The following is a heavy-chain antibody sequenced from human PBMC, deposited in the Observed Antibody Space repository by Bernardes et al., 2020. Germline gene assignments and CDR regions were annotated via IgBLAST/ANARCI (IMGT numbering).Heavy chain of an antibody. Sequence: GGSLRLSCAASGFTFSSYAMSWVRQAPGKGLEWVPAISGSGGSTYYADSVKGRFTISRDNSKNTLYLQMNSLRAEDTAVYYCAKDSSYYYYYMDVWGKGTTVTVSS. D-gene: IGHD6-6*01. CDR2: ISGSGGST. CDR1: GFTFSSYA. J-gene: IGHJ6*03. CDR3: AKDSSYYYYYMDV. V-gene: IGHV3-23*01.